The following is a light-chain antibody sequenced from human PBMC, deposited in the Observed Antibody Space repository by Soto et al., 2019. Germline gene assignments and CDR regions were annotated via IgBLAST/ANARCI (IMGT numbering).Light chain of an antibody. CDR1: QSVSSY. CDR2: AAS. J-gene: IGKJ5*01. Sequence: EIVLTQSPATRSLSPGERATLSCRASQSVSSYLAWYQQKPGQAPRLLIYAASSSATGVPGRFSGSGSGTEFTLTISRLESEDFAVYYCQHYGNSPYTFGQGTRLEIK. V-gene: IGKV3-20*01. CDR3: QHYGNSPYT.